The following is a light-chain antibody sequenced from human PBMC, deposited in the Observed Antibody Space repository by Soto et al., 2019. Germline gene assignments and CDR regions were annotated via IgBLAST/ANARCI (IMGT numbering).Light chain of an antibody. J-gene: IGLJ3*02. CDR3: SSHAGIINVV. Sequence: QSVLTQPASVSESPGQSITISCTGTSSDIGGYTLVSWYQQHPGKAPKLLIYEVTKRPSGVPDRFSGSKSGNTASLTVSGLLAEDEADYYCSSHAGIINVVFGGGTKVTVL. CDR2: EVT. V-gene: IGLV2-8*01. CDR1: SSDIGGYTL.